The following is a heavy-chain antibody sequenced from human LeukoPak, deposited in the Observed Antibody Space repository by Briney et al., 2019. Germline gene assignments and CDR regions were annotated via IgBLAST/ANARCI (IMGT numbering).Heavy chain of an antibody. CDR3: ARVMTTRRRGAFDI. CDR1: GGSFSGYY. Sequence: SETLSLTCAVYGGSFSGYYWSWIRQPPGKGLEWIGEINHSGSTNYNPSLKSRVTISVDTSKNQFSLKLSSETAADTSVYYCARVMTTRRRGAFDIWGQGTMVTVSS. D-gene: IGHD1-1*01. V-gene: IGHV4-34*01. J-gene: IGHJ3*02. CDR2: INHSGST.